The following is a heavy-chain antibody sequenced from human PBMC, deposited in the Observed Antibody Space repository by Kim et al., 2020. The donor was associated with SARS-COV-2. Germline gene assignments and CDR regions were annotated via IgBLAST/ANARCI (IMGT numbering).Heavy chain of an antibody. D-gene: IGHD6-13*01. Sequence: SVKGRFTISRDNSKNTLYLQMNSLRAEDTAVYYCAMRGSWPVDYYYGMDVWGQGTTVTVSS. CDR3: AMRGSWPVDYYYGMDV. J-gene: IGHJ6*02. V-gene: IGHV3-23*01.